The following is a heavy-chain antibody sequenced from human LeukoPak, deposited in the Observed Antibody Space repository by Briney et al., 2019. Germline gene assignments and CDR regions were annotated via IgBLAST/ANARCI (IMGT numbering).Heavy chain of an antibody. V-gene: IGHV4-31*02. J-gene: IGHJ5*02. CDR2: IYYSGST. Sequence: LRLSCAASGFSVSANYMSWIRQHPGKGLEWIGYIYYSGSTYYNPSLKSRVTISVDTSKNQFSLKLSSVTAADTAVYYCARDSSSVSWFDPWGQGTLVTVSS. CDR1: GFSVSANY. CDR3: ARDSSSVSWFDP. D-gene: IGHD6-6*01.